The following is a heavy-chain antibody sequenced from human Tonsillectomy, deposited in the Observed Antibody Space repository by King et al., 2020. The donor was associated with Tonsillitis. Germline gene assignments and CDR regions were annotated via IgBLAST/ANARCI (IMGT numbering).Heavy chain of an antibody. V-gene: IGHV4-31*03. Sequence: LQLQESGPGLVKPSQTLSLTCTVSGGSISSGGYYWSWIRQHPGKGLEWIGYIYYIGSTYYNPSLKSRVTISVEPSKNQFSLKLSSVTAADTAVYYCARVSMIVVVLDYWGQGTLVTVSS. CDR3: ARVSMIVVVLDY. D-gene: IGHD3-22*01. J-gene: IGHJ4*02. CDR1: GGSISSGGYY. CDR2: IYYIGST.